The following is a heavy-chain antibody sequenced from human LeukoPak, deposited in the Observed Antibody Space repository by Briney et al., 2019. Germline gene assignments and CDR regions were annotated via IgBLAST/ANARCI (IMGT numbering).Heavy chain of an antibody. D-gene: IGHD3-16*01. V-gene: IGHV4-4*07. CDR1: GGSISTYY. CDR2: IYTGGST. CDR3: ASTYYDYVWGSPKGQYYFDY. J-gene: IGHJ4*02. Sequence: SETLSLTCTVSGGSISTYYWSWIRQPAGKGLEWIGRIYTGGSTNYNPSLESRVTMSINTPENHFSLKLTSVTAADTAVYYCASTYYDYVWGSPKGQYYFDYWGQGTLVTVSS.